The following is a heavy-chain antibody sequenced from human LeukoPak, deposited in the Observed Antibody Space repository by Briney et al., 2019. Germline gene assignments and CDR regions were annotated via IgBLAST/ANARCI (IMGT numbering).Heavy chain of an antibody. CDR3: ARDGRGFDY. CDR2: TYSGGST. J-gene: IGHJ4*02. D-gene: IGHD1-26*01. Sequence: GSLRLSCAASGFTFSSYWMSWVRQAPGKGLEWVSVTYSGGSTYYADSVKGRFTISRDNSKNTLYLQMNSLRAEDTAVYYCARDGRGFDYWGQGTLVTVSS. CDR1: GFTFSSYW. V-gene: IGHV3-53*01.